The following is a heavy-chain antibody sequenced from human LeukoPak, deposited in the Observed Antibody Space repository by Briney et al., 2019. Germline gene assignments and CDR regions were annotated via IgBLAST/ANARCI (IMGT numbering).Heavy chain of an antibody. D-gene: IGHD1-26*01. CDR1: GFTFSSYA. J-gene: IGHJ4*02. CDR3: AKGRGIVGATAFDN. V-gene: IGHV3-23*01. Sequence: GGSLRLSCAASGFTFSSYAMSWVRQAPGKGLEWVSAISGSGGGTYYSDSVKGRFTISRDNSKDTLYLQMNSLRAGDTAVYYCAKGRGIVGATAFDNWGQGTLVTVSS. CDR2: ISGSGGGT.